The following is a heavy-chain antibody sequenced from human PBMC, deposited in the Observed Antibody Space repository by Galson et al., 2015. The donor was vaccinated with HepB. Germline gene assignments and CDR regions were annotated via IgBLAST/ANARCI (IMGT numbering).Heavy chain of an antibody. CDR1: GGSISSYY. CDR3: ARAEWTAGFTEGRHWYFDL. Sequence: ETLSLTCTVSGGSISSYYWSWIRQPPGKGLEWIGYIYYSGSTNYNPSLKSRVTISVDTSKNQFSLKLSSVTAADTAMYYCARAEWTAGFTEGRHWYFDLWGRGTLVAVSS. D-gene: IGHD1-14*01. V-gene: IGHV4-59*01. CDR2: IYYSGST. J-gene: IGHJ2*01.